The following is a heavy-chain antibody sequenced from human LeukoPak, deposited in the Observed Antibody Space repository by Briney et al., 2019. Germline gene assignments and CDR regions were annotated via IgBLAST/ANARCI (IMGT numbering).Heavy chain of an antibody. CDR2: VYTSGST. Sequence: PSETLPLTCTVPGGSISSGSYYWSWIRQPAGKGLEWIGRVYTSGSTNYNPSLKSRVTISVDTSKNQFSLKLSSVTAADTAVYYCARTPRRGYSYENAFDIWGQGTMVTVSS. CDR3: ARTPRRGYSYENAFDI. V-gene: IGHV4-61*02. CDR1: GGSISSGSYY. J-gene: IGHJ3*02. D-gene: IGHD5-18*01.